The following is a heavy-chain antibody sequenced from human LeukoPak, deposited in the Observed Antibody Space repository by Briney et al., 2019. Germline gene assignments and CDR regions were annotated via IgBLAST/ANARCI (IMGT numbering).Heavy chain of an antibody. CDR1: GFTFSSYG. CDR3: AKDRSTSDYYMDV. CDR2: IRYDGSNK. J-gene: IGHJ6*03. D-gene: IGHD2-2*01. V-gene: IGHV3-30*02. Sequence: GGSLRLSCAASGFTFSSYGMHWVRQAPGKGLEWVAFIRYDGSNKYYADSVKGRFTISRDNSKNTLYLQMNSLRAEDTAVYYCAKDRSTSDYYMDVWGKGTTVTVSS.